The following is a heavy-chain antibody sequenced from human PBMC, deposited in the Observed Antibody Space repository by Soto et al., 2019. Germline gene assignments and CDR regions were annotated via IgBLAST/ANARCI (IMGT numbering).Heavy chain of an antibody. Sequence: ASVKVSCKASGYTFTNYGISWVRQAPGQRLEWMGWINAGNGNTKYSQKFQGRVTITRDTSASTAYMELSSLRSEDTAVYYCARDLGGGPDYWGQGTLVTVSS. CDR3: ARDLGGGPDY. CDR1: GYTFTNYG. D-gene: IGHD3-16*01. J-gene: IGHJ4*02. V-gene: IGHV1-3*01. CDR2: INAGNGNT.